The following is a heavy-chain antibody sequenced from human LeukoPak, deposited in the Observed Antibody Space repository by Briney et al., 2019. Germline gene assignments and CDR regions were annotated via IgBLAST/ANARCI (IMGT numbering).Heavy chain of an antibody. J-gene: IGHJ5*02. CDR3: VRGNGNVGGRLDP. CDR1: GFTMSGIH. V-gene: IGHV3-66*01. Sequence: PGGSLRLSCTASGFTMSGIHMNWVRQAPGKGLDWVSGLYAGGSTYYAGSVTGRFTISRDDSKNTLYLQMTGLRVDDTAIYYCVRGNGNVGGRLDPWGQGAWVIVYS. D-gene: IGHD1-1*01. CDR2: LYAGGST.